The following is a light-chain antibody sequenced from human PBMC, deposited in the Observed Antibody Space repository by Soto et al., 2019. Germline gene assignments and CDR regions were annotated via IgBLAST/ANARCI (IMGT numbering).Light chain of an antibody. CDR1: AGDVGAYNY. V-gene: IGLV2-11*01. CDR2: DVT. J-gene: IGLJ1*01. Sequence: QSVLTQTRSVSGSPGQSVTISCSGTAGDVGAYNYVSWYQQHPGKAPNLIIYDVTKRPSGVPDRFSGSKSGNTASLTISGLQAEDESDYYCCSYAGNYIYVFGSGTKVTVL. CDR3: CSYAGNYIYV.